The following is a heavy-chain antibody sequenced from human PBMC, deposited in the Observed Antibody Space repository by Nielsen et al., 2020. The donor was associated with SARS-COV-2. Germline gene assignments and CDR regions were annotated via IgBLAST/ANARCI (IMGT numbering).Heavy chain of an antibody. J-gene: IGHJ2*01. CDR2: ISWNSGSI. CDR1: GFTFDDYA. CDR3: VKDASAMLSWYFDV. D-gene: IGHD3-16*01. Sequence: GESLKISCAASGFTFDDYAMHWVRQAPGKGLEWVSGISWNSGSIGYADSVKGRFTISRDNAKNSLYLQMNSLRAEDTALYYCVKDASAMLSWYFDVWGRGTLVTVSS. V-gene: IGHV3-9*01.